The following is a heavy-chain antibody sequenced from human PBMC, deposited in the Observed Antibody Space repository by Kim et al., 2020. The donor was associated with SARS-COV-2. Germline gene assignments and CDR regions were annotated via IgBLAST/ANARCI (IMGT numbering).Heavy chain of an antibody. CDR3: ASGETTGFSYYYYGMDV. Sequence: GGSLRLSCAASGFTFSSYSMNWVRQAPWKGLEWVSYISSSSSTIYYADSVKGRFTISRDNDKNSLYLQMNSLRDEDTAVYYCASGETTGFSYYYYGMDVWGQGTTVTVSS. V-gene: IGHV3-48*02. CDR1: GFTFSSYS. CDR2: ISSSSSTI. D-gene: IGHD4-17*01. J-gene: IGHJ6*02.